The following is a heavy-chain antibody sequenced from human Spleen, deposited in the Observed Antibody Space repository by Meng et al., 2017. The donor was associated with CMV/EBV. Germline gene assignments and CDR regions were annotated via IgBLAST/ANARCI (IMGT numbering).Heavy chain of an antibody. CDR2: INHSGST. V-gene: IGHV4-34*01. CDR1: GGAFSGYY. Sequence: VQIHQYVGGLLEPAETLFLHGAVYGGAFSGYYWSWIRQPPGKGLEWIGEINHSGSTNYNPSLKSRVTISVDTSKNQFSLKLSSVTAADTAVYYCARAKGDSSSSPYYFDYWGQGTLVTVSS. CDR3: ARAKGDSSSSPYYFDY. J-gene: IGHJ4*02. D-gene: IGHD6-6*01.